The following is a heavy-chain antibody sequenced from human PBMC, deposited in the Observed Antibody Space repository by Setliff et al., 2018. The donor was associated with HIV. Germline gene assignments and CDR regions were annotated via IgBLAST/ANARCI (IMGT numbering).Heavy chain of an antibody. CDR3: AREIRTVYTGGHYFYGIDV. CDR1: GFTFSSYD. D-gene: IGHD3-16*01. J-gene: IGHJ6*02. CDR2: IGTGGDT. Sequence: GGSLRLSCEASGFTFSSYDFHWVRQAAGKGLEWVSAIGTGGDTYYVDSVKGRFTISRENARNSLYLQMNSLRAGDTAVYYCAREIRTVYTGGHYFYGIDVWGQGTMVTVSS. V-gene: IGHV3-13*01.